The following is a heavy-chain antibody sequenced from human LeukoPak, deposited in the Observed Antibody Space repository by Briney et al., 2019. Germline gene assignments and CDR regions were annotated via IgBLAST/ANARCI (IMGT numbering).Heavy chain of an antibody. V-gene: IGHV3-23*01. CDR3: GRVIAGAIDY. J-gene: IGHJ4*02. CDR1: GFTFSNYA. Sequence: GGSPRLSCAASGFTFSNYAMSWVRQAPGRGLEWVSVISGCCGSTYYADSVEGRFTISRDNADNSMYLQMNSLRAEDTAVYYCGRVIAGAIDYWGQGTLVTVSS. D-gene: IGHD3-10*01. CDR2: ISGCCGST.